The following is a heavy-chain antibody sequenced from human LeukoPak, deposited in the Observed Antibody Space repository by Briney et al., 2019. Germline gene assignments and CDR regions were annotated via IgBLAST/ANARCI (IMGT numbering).Heavy chain of an antibody. CDR2: INHSGST. Sequence: SETLSLTCAVYGGSFSGYYWSWIRQPPGKGLEWIGEINHSGSTNYNPSLKSRVTISVDTSKNQFSLKLRSVTAADTAVYYCARVGGITTIVVLITDAFDIWGQGTMVTVSS. CDR1: GGSFSGYY. V-gene: IGHV4-34*01. D-gene: IGHD3-22*01. CDR3: ARVGGITTIVVLITDAFDI. J-gene: IGHJ3*02.